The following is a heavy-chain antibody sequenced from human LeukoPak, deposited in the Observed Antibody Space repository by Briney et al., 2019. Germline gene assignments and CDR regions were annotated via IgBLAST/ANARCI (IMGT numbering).Heavy chain of an antibody. CDR3: ARNEYYYDSSGYWI. Sequence: GGSLRLSCAASGFTFSSYAMSWVRQAPGKGLEWVSAISGSGGSAYYADSVKGRFTISRDNSKNTLYLQMNSLRAEDTAVYYCARNEYYYDSSGYWIWGQGTLVTVSS. J-gene: IGHJ4*02. CDR1: GFTFSSYA. CDR2: ISGSGGSA. D-gene: IGHD3-22*01. V-gene: IGHV3-23*01.